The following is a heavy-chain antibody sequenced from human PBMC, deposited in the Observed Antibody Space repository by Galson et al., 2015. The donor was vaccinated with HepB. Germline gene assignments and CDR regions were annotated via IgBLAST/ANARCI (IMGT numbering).Heavy chain of an antibody. CDR1: GFTFSSYA. Sequence: SLRLSCAASGFTFSSYAMSWVRQAPGKGLEWVSAISDSGGSTYYADSVKGRFTISRDNSKNTLYLQMNSLRAEDTAVYYCAKDSGRRGAVAFFSAYYGMDVWGQGTTVTVSS. V-gene: IGHV3-23*01. CDR2: ISDSGGST. J-gene: IGHJ6*02. CDR3: AKDSGRRGAVAFFSAYYGMDV. D-gene: IGHD6-19*01.